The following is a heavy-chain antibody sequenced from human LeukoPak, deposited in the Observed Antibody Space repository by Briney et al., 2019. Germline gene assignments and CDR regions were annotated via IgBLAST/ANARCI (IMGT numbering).Heavy chain of an antibody. D-gene: IGHD3-22*01. CDR3: ARYYYDSSGYYRVFDY. CDR1: VGSICSGGYY. J-gene: IGHJ4*02. Sequence: SETLSLTCTVSVGSICSGGYYWSWIRQHPGRGLEWIGYIYYSGSTNYNPSLKSRVTISVDTSKNQFSLKLSSVTAADTAVYYCARYYYDSSGYYRVFDYWGQGTLVTVSS. V-gene: IGHV4-61*08. CDR2: IYYSGST.